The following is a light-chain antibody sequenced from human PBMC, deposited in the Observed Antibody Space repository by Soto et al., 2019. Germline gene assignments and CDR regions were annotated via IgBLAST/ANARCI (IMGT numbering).Light chain of an antibody. CDR3: MQALQTPLT. J-gene: IGKJ5*01. V-gene: IGKV2-28*01. Sequence: DIVMTQSPLSLPVTPGEPASISCRSSQSLLHSNGNNYFDWYLQKPGQSPQLLIYLGSNRASGGPDRFSGSGSGTDFTLKISRVEAEDVGVYYCMQALQTPLTFGQGTRLEIK. CDR1: QSLLHSNGNNY. CDR2: LGS.